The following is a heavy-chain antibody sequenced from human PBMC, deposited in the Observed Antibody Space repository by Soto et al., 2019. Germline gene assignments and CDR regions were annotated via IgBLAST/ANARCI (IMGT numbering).Heavy chain of an antibody. CDR2: IYYSGST. V-gene: IGHV4-59*08. J-gene: IGHJ6*03. CDR1: GGSISSYY. CDR3: ARRRDDYYYMDV. Sequence: SETLSLTCTVSGGSISSYYWSWIRQPPGKGLEWIGYIYYSGSTNYNPSLKSRVTISVDTSKNQFSLKLSSVTAADTAVYYCARRRDDYYYMDVWGKGTTVTVSS.